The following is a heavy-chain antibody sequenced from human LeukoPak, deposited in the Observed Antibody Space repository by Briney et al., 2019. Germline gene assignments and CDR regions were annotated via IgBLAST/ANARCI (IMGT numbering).Heavy chain of an antibody. CDR2: IYYSGST. CDR1: GGSIGSGGYY. Sequence: SQTLSLTCTVSGGSIGSGGYYWSWIRQHPGKGLEWIGYIYYSGSTYYNPSLKSRVTISVDTSKNQFSLKLSSVTAADTAVYYCARVGGGNYYDSSGPSISFDYWGQGTLVTVSS. J-gene: IGHJ4*02. D-gene: IGHD3-22*01. V-gene: IGHV4-31*03. CDR3: ARVGGGNYYDSSGPSISFDY.